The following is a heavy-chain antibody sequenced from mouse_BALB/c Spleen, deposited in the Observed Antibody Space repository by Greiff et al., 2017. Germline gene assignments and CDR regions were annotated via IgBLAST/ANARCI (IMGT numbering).Heavy chain of an antibody. V-gene: IGHV1S56*01. CDR1: GYTFTSYY. CDR3: ARLGGAMDD. Sequence: VKLMESGPELVKPGASVRISCKASGYTFTSYYIHWVKQRPGQGLEWIGWIYPGNVNTKYNEKFKGKATLTADKSSSTAYMQLSSLTSEDSAVYFCARLGGAMDDWGQGTSVTVSS. CDR2: IYPGNVNT. J-gene: IGHJ4*01. D-gene: IGHD1-1*02.